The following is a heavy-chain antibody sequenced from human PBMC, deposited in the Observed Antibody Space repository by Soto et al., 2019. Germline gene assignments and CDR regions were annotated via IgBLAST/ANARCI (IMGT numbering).Heavy chain of an antibody. Sequence: GYTFANLGGSRMSQKHGQGLEWMGWISAYNGNTNYAQKLQGRVTMTTDTSTSTAYMELRSLRSDDTAVYYCAIYHAPYYDVLSGLVYCCQGTLVTVSS. D-gene: IGHD3-3*01. CDR1: GYTFANLG. V-gene: IGHV1-18*04. CDR2: ISAYNGNT. J-gene: IGHJ4*02. CDR3: AIYHAPYYDVLSGLVY.